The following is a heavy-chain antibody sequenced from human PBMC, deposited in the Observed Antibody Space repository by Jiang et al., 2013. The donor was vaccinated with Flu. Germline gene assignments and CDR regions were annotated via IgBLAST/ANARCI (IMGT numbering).Heavy chain of an antibody. CDR2: IFYSGTT. CDR3: ARRGGRSWGSSAEVDPPGGYYYYYSGMDV. V-gene: IGHV4-31*03. Sequence: GSGLVKPSQTLSLTCSVSGGSIRSGGYYWSWIRQNPGKGLEWIGYIFYSGTTSYNPSLQSRVTISVDTSKNQSSLTLSAVTAADTAVYFCARRGGRSWGSSAEVDPPGGYYYYYSGMDVVGPVGTTVTVS. CDR1: GGSIRSGGYY. D-gene: IGHD3-16*01. J-gene: IGHJ6*02.